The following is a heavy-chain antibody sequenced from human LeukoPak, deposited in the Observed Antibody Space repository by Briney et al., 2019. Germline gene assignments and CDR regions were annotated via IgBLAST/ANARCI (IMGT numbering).Heavy chain of an antibody. CDR3: ATDRGNGDWQKRFDS. CDR2: INQDASEI. D-gene: IGHD2-21*02. CDR1: GFTFSTYW. V-gene: IGHV3-7*01. Sequence: GGSLRLSCAASGFTFSTYWMNWYRQAPGKGLEWVGNINQDASEINYVDSVRGRFTISRDNAKNSLHLQMNSLRAEDTAVYYCATDRGNGDWQKRFDSWGQGTLVTVSS. J-gene: IGHJ4*02.